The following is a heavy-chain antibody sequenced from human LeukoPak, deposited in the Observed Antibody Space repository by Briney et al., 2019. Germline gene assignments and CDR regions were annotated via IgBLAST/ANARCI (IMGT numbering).Heavy chain of an antibody. J-gene: IGHJ6*02. Sequence: ASVKVSCKASGYKASGYTFTSYDINWVRQATGQGLEWMGWMNPNSGNTGYAQKFQGRVTMTRNTSISTAYMELSSLRSEDTAVYYCARGLIAADYYGMDVWGQGTTVTVSS. CDR3: ARGLIAADYYGMDV. CDR2: MNPNSGNT. D-gene: IGHD6-25*01. CDR1: GYTFTSYD. V-gene: IGHV1-8*01.